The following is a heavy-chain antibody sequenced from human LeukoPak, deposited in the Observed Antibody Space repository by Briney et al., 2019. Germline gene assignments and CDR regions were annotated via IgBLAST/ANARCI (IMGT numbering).Heavy chain of an antibody. J-gene: IGHJ5*02. D-gene: IGHD5-24*01. V-gene: IGHV4-34*01. Sequence: TSETLSLTCAVHYGALSGYYWTWIRQSPGKGLEWIGEIHHSGASNCNASLKSRVALSLDTSKNQFSLQLTSMTAADTAVYFCARGGGQRRSWLDLWGQGTLVSVTS. CDR1: YGALSGYY. CDR2: IHHSGAS. CDR3: ARGGGQRRSWLDL.